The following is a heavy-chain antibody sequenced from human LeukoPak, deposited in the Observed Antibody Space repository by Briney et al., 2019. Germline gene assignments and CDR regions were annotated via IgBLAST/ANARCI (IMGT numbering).Heavy chain of an antibody. V-gene: IGHV4-59*01. CDR1: GGSISSYY. Sequence: PSETLSLTCTVSGGSISSYYWSWIRQPPGKGLEWIGYIYYSGSINYNPSLKSRVTISVDTSKNQFSLKLSSVTAADTAVYYCARRQSGRYPGFDYWGQGTLVTVSS. CDR3: ARRQSGRYPGFDY. CDR2: IYYSGSI. J-gene: IGHJ4*02. D-gene: IGHD1-26*01.